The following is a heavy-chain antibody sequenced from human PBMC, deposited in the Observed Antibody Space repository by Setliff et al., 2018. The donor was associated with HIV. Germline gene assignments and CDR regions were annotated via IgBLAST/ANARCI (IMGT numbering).Heavy chain of an antibody. J-gene: IGHJ6*02. CDR1: GFTFSGYR. V-gene: IGHV3-23*01. CDR3: AKTLPTLYPPHDYYFAMDV. CDR2: ISGSGDST. Sequence: PGGSLRLSCAAAGFTFSGYRMNWVRQAPGKGLEWASVISGSGDSTFYADSLKGRFTISRDNSKNTLYLQMNSLRAEDTAVYYCAKTLPTLYPPHDYYFAMDVWGQGTTVTVSS. D-gene: IGHD2-15*01.